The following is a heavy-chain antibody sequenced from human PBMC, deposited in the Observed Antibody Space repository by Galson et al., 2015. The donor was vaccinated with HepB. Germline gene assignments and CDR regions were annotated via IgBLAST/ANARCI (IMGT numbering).Heavy chain of an antibody. D-gene: IGHD4-11*01. Sequence: SVKVSCKASGYTFTSYDINWVRQATGQGLEWMGWMNPNSGNTGYARKFQGRVTMTRNTSISTAYMELSSLRSEDTAVYYCARASYSNYPPGGRFDPWGQGTLVTVSS. CDR3: ARASYSNYPPGGRFDP. V-gene: IGHV1-8*01. J-gene: IGHJ5*02. CDR1: GYTFTSYD. CDR2: MNPNSGNT.